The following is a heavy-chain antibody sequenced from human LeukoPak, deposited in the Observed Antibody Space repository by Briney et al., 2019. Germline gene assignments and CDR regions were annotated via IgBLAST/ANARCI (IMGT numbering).Heavy chain of an antibody. V-gene: IGHV5-51*01. CDR3: ARLDQPYYYDSSGYTYYFDY. CDR2: IYPGDSDT. D-gene: IGHD3-22*01. CDR1: GYSFTSYW. J-gene: IGHJ4*02. Sequence: GESLKISCKGSGYSFTSYWIGWVRQMPGKGLEWMGIIYPGDSDTRYSPSFQGQVTISADKSISTAYLQWSSLKASGTAMYYCARLDQPYYYDSSGYTYYFDYWGRGTLVTVSS.